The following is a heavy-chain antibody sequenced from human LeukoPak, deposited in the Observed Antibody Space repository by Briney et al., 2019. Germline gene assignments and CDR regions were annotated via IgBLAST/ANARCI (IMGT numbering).Heavy chain of an antibody. Sequence: PGGSLRLSCAASGFTFSSYGMQWVRQAPGKGLEWVAFIRHDGSNKYYAGSVKGRFTISRDNSKNTVYLQMNSLRAEDTAVYYCGYRYFDYWGQGTLVTVSS. D-gene: IGHD5-18*01. V-gene: IGHV3-30*02. CDR1: GFTFSSYG. CDR2: IRHDGSNK. CDR3: GYRYFDY. J-gene: IGHJ4*02.